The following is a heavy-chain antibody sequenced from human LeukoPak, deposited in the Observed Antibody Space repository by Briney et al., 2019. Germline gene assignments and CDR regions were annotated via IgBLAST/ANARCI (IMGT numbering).Heavy chain of an antibody. J-gene: IGHJ5*02. Sequence: SETLSLTCTVPGGSISSYSGCWIRQPAGEGLEWIGRIYTSGSVNYNPCLKSRVTMSVDTSKNKVSLKLSSVTGADTAVYYCARDWYPGGFDPWGQGTLVTVSS. CDR2: IYTSGSV. D-gene: IGHD3-16*01. V-gene: IGHV4-4*07. CDR1: GGSISSYS. CDR3: ARDWYPGGFDP.